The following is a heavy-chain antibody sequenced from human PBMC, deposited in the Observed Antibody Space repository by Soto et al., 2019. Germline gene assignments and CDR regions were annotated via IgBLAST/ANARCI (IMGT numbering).Heavy chain of an antibody. V-gene: IGHV3-23*01. CDR1: GFTFSSYA. Sequence: EVQLLESGGGLVQPGESLRLSCAASGFTFSSYAMSWVRQAPGKGLGWVSVISGSDDSTYYADSVKGRFTISRDNSKNTLYLQMNSLRAEDPAVYYCAKRSSSSTFDYWGQGTLVTVSS. CDR3: AKRSSSSTFDY. CDR2: ISGSDDST. J-gene: IGHJ4*02. D-gene: IGHD6-6*01.